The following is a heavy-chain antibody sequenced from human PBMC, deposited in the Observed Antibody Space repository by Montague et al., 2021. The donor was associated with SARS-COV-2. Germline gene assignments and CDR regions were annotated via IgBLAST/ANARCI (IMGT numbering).Heavy chain of an antibody. D-gene: IGHD2-2*01. CDR1: GGSISSSRYY. J-gene: IGHJ4*02. Sequence: SETLSLTCTVSGGSISSSRYYWGWLRQPPGQGLEWIGSIYYSGSTYYNPSLKSRVTLSVDTSQNQFSLKLSSVTAADTALYYCARHPLGYCSSTSCYVGWGQGTLVTVSS. CDR3: ARHPLGYCSSTSCYVG. V-gene: IGHV4-39*01. CDR2: IYYSGST.